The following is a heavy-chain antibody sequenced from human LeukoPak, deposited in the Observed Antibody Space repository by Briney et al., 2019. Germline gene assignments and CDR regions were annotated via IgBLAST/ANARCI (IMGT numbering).Heavy chain of an antibody. D-gene: IGHD2-2*02. V-gene: IGHV4-59*01. CDR2: IYYSGST. Sequence: PSETLSLTCTVSGGSISSYYWSWIRQPPGKGLEWIGYIYYSGSTNYNPSLKSRVTISVDTSKNQFSLKLSSVTAADTAVYYCARRPYTTYLDTWGQGTLVTASS. CDR1: GGSISSYY. J-gene: IGHJ5*02. CDR3: ARRPYTTYLDT.